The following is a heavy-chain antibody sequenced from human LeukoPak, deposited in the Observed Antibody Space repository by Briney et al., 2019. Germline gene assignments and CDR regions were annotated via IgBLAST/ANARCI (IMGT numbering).Heavy chain of an antibody. D-gene: IGHD3-22*01. CDR3: ALTPDSSGYSDAFDI. CDR2: INHSGST. J-gene: IGHJ3*02. Sequence: SETLSLTCAVYGGSFSGYYWSWIRQPPGKGLEWIGEINHSGSTNYNPSLKSRVTISVDTSKNQFSLKLSSVTAADTAVYYCALTPDSSGYSDAFDIWGQGTMVTVSS. V-gene: IGHV4-34*01. CDR1: GGSFSGYY.